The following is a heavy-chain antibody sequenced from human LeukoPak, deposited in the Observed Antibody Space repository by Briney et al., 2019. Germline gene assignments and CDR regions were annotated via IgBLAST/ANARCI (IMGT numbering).Heavy chain of an antibody. V-gene: IGHV3-74*01. CDR3: ARAPSEIGGYYPEYFRH. CDR2: IKSDGST. CDR1: AFTFSSYW. Sequence: PGGSLRLSCAASAFTFSSYWMHWVRQAPGKGLVWVSRIKSDGSTRYADSVKGRFTISRDNAKNTVSLQMTSLRAEDTGVYYCARAPSEIGGYYPEYFRHWGQGTLVIVSS. D-gene: IGHD3-22*01. J-gene: IGHJ1*01.